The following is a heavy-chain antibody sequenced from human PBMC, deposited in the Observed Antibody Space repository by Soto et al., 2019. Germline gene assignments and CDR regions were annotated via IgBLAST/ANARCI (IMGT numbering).Heavy chain of an antibody. CDR3: ASSGSGRTYYYYGMDV. CDR2: IYSGGST. D-gene: IGHD3-10*01. J-gene: IGHJ6*02. V-gene: IGHV3-53*04. CDR1: GFTVSSNY. Sequence: EVQLVESGGGLVQPGGSLRLSCAASGFTVSSNYMSWVRQAPGKGLEWVSVIYSGGSTYYADSVKGRFTISRHNSKNTLYLQMNSLRAEDTAVYYCASSGSGRTYYYYGMDVWGQWTTVTVSS.